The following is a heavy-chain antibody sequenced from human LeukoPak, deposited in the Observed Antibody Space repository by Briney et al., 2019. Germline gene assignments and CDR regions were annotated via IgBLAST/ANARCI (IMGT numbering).Heavy chain of an antibody. CDR1: GGSISSYY. V-gene: IGHV4-59*08. D-gene: IGHD4-17*01. CDR3: ARIHDYGDYAFDR. CDR2: IYYSGST. J-gene: IGHJ4*02. Sequence: SETLSLTCTVSGGSISSYYWSWIRQPLGKGLEWIGYIYYSGSTNYNPSLKSRVTISVDTSKNQFSLKLRSVTAADTALYYCARIHDYGDYAFDRWGQGTLVTVSS.